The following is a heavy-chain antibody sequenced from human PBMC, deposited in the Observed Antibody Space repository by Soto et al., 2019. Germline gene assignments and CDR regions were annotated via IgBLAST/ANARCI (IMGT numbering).Heavy chain of an antibody. J-gene: IGHJ4*02. CDR3: ARHLGEGYFDY. CDR1: DGSISSYY. V-gene: IGHV4-39*01. Sequence: SETLSLTCTISDGSISSYYWGWVRQPPGKGLEWIGSIYYSGSTYYNPSLKSRVTISVDTSKNHFSLKLSSVTAADTAVYYCARHLGEGYFDYWGQGTLVTVSS. CDR2: IYYSGST.